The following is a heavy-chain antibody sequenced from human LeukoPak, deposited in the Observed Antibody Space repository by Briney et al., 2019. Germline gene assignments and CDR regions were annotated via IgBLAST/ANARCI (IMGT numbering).Heavy chain of an antibody. Sequence: SQTLSLTCTVSGGSISSGSFYWSWIRQPAGRGLEWIGRIHSSGSTNYNPSLRTGVTISIHTSKNQFSLNLSSVTAADTAVYYCARHAADGYNVIPYWGQGTLVTVSS. J-gene: IGHJ4*02. CDR2: IHSSGST. CDR3: ARHAADGYNVIPY. D-gene: IGHD5-24*01. CDR1: GGSISSGSFY. V-gene: IGHV4-61*02.